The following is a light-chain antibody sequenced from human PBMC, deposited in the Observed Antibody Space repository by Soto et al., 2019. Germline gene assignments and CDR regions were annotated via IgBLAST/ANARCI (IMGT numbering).Light chain of an antibody. CDR3: QQYNNRPPFT. J-gene: IGKJ3*01. Sequence: EIVMTQSPATLSVSPGERATLSCRASQSGSSNLAWYQKTPGQAPRLLIYGASTRATGIPARFSGSGSGTVFTLTISSQQSEDFAVYYCQQYNNRPPFTFGPVTKVDIK. CDR2: GAS. V-gene: IGKV3-15*01. CDR1: QSGSSN.